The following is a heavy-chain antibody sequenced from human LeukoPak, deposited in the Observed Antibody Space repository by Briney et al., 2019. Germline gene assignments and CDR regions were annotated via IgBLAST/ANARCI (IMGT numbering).Heavy chain of an antibody. CDR2: IYNSGST. Sequence: SETLSLTCTVSGGSISSYYWSWIRQPPGKGLEWIGYIYNSGSTNYNPSLKSRVTISVDTSKNQFSLKLSSVTAADTAVYYCARFTYYYDSSGSRVDAFDIWGQGTMVTVSS. D-gene: IGHD3-22*01. J-gene: IGHJ3*02. V-gene: IGHV4-59*01. CDR3: ARFTYYYDSSGSRVDAFDI. CDR1: GGSISSYY.